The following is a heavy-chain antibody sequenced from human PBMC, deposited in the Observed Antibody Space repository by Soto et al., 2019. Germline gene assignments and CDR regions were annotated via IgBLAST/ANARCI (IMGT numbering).Heavy chain of an antibody. CDR1: GFTFTSSA. V-gene: IGHV1-58*01. D-gene: IGHD3-3*01. CDR3: AADPRFWESCSPYYCMDF. CDR2: IVVGSGNT. J-gene: IGHJ6*02. Sequence: SVKVSCKASGFTFTSSAVQWVRQARGQRLEWIGWIVVGSGNTNYAQKFQERVTITRDMSTSTAYKELSSLRSEDTAVYYCAADPRFWESCSPYYCMDFWGQGTTVTVPS.